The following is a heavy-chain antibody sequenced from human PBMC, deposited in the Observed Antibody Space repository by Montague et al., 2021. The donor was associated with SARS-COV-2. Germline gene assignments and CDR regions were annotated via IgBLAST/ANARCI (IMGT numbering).Heavy chain of an antibody. CDR3: VRDPATGMDV. Sequence: SLSLSCSASGFTFSDYGINWVRQAPGMGLEWFSYISATSRTIYYADSVKGRFTVSRDNAKNSLYLQMNSLRAEDTALYYCVRDPATGMDVWGLGTMVTVSS. CDR2: ISATSRTI. J-gene: IGHJ6*02. CDR1: GFTFSDYG. V-gene: IGHV3-48*04.